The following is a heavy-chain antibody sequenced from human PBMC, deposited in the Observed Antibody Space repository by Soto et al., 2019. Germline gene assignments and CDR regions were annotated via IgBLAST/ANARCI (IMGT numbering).Heavy chain of an antibody. CDR1: GFTFSSYA. D-gene: IGHD6-6*01. V-gene: IGHV3-23*01. Sequence: EVQLLESGGGLVQPGGSLRLSCAASGFTFSSYAMSWVRQAPGKGLAWVSAISGSGGSTYYADSVKGRFTISRDNSKNTLYLQMNSLRAEDTAVYYCAVIAARPYYYYYGMDVWGQGTTVTVSS. CDR2: ISGSGGST. CDR3: AVIAARPYYYYYGMDV. J-gene: IGHJ6*02.